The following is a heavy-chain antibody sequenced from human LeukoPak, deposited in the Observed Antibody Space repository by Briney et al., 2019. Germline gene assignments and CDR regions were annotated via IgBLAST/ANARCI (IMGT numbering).Heavy chain of an antibody. CDR3: ARDSCSSTSCRRKFDN. CDR2: IYYSGST. D-gene: IGHD2-2*01. V-gene: IGHV4-39*07. CDR1: GGSITSSNYF. J-gene: IGHJ4*02. Sequence: PSETLSLTCTVSGGSITSSNYFWGWIRQSPGKGLEWIGSIYYSGSTYYNPSLKSRVTISVETSEIQFSLKLSSVTAADSAVYYCARDSCSSTSCRRKFDNWGQGTLVTVSS.